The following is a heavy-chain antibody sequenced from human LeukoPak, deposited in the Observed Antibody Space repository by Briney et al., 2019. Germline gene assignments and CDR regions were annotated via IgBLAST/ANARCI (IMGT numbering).Heavy chain of an antibody. CDR1: GGTFSSYA. Sequence: SVKVSCKASGGTFSSYAISWVRQAPGQGLAWVGGIIPIFGTANYAQKFQGRVTITADESTSTAYMELSSLRSEDTAVYYCARDMGYCSSTSCYSDAFDIWGQGTMVTVSS. V-gene: IGHV1-69*13. D-gene: IGHD2-2*02. J-gene: IGHJ3*02. CDR3: ARDMGYCSSTSCYSDAFDI. CDR2: IIPIFGTA.